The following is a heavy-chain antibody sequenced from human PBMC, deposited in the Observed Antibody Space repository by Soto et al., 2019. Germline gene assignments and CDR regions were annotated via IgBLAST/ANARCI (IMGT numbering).Heavy chain of an antibody. CDR2: ISAYNGEA. CDR1: GYTFTSNS. J-gene: IGHJ5*02. Sequence: QVQLVQSGAELKKPGASVKVYGAASGYTFTSNSITWVRQAPGQGLEWMGWISAYNGEASYAEKFQGRLTMTTDTSTSTAYMELRSLRSDDTAVYYCARVWGSYRAPSGGAGFDPWGQGTLVTVSS. CDR3: ARVWGSYRAPSGGAGFDP. V-gene: IGHV1-18*04. D-gene: IGHD3-16*01.